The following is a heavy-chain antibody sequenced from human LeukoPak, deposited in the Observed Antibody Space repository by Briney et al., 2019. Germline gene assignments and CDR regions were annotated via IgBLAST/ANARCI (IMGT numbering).Heavy chain of an antibody. CDR1: GGSVSSSSYY. V-gene: IGHV4-39*01. D-gene: IGHD3-22*01. CDR3: ARHVDSSGYHTTAVDY. J-gene: IGHJ4*02. CDR2: IYYSGST. Sequence: SETLSLTCTVSGGSVSSSSYYWGWIRQPPGRGLEWIGSIYYSGSTYYNPSLKSRVTISVDTSKNQFSLKLSSVTAADTAMYYCARHVDSSGYHTTAVDYWGQGTLVTVSS.